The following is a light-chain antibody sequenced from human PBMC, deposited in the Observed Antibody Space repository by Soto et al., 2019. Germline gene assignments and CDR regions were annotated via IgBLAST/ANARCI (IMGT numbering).Light chain of an antibody. J-gene: IGKJ2*03. CDR2: ETS. Sequence: EIVMTQSPATLSVSPGERATLSCRASQGIGSTLAWYQHKPGQPPRLLIYETSTRATGIPDRFSGSGSVADYTLTISSLEPEDFAVYYCQQYGLSPYSFGQGTKVDIK. V-gene: IGKV3D-15*01. CDR1: QGIGST. CDR3: QQYGLSPYS.